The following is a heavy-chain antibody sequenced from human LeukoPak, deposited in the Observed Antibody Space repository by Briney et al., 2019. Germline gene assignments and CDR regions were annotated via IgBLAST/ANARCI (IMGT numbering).Heavy chain of an antibody. J-gene: IGHJ4*02. CDR1: GGSFSGYY. CDR3: ARGSPGIAAAGIRY. V-gene: IGHV4-34*01. Sequence: SETLSLTCAVYGGSFSGYYWSWIRQPPGKGLEWIGSIYYSGSTYYNPSLKSRVTISVDTSKNQFSLKLSSVTAADTAVYYCARGSPGIAAAGIRYWGQGTLVTVSS. D-gene: IGHD6-13*01. CDR2: IYYSGST.